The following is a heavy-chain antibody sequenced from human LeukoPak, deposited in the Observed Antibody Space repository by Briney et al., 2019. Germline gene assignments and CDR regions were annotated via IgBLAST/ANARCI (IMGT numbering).Heavy chain of an antibody. CDR2: ISGSGGST. V-gene: IGHV3-23*01. CDR3: AKGRGYTYGEIDY. D-gene: IGHD5-18*01. J-gene: IGHJ4*02. Sequence: PGGSLRLSCAASGFTFTNYAMSWVRQAPGKGLEWVSDISGSGGSTYYADSVKGRFTISRDNSKNTLYLQMNSLRAEDTAIYYCAKGRGYTYGEIDYWGQGTLVTVSS. CDR1: GFTFTNYA.